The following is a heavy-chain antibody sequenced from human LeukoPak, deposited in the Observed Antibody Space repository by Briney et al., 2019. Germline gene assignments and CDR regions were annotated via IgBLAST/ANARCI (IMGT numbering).Heavy chain of an antibody. V-gene: IGHV4-59*02. D-gene: IGHD3-10*01. CDR2: IYYRGST. CDR3: ARSDGYGLVGI. CDR1: GVSVTSYY. J-gene: IGHJ3*02. Sequence: SETLSLTCTVSGVSVTSYYWSWIRQPPGKGLEWIGYIYYRGSTNYNPSLKSRVTMSVDTSKNHFSLKLSSVTAADTAVYYCARSDGYGLVGIWGQGTMVTVSS.